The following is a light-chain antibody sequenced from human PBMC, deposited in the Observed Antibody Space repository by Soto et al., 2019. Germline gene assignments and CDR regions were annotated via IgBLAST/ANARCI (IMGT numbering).Light chain of an antibody. V-gene: IGKV1-39*01. Sequence: DIQVTQSPSSLSASVGDSVSITCRASQKIKGYLNWYQQKPGKAPEVLIYGDSTLQSGVPSRFSGSGSGTDFTLTISRLRPEDFATYYCQLSFSTPQSFGQGTKLEIK. CDR3: QLSFSTPQS. CDR2: GDS. J-gene: IGKJ2*01. CDR1: QKIKGY.